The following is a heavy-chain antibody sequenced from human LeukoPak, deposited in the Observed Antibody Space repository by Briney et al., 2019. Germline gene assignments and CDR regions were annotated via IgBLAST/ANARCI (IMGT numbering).Heavy chain of an antibody. D-gene: IGHD5-18*01. CDR3: AREDTFAPFSY. V-gene: IGHV3-48*01. Sequence: PGGSLRLSCAASGFTFSSYSMNWVRQAPGKGLEWVSYISSSSSTIYYADSVKGRFTISRDNAKNTLYLQMNSLRAEDTAVYYCAREDTFAPFSYWGQGTLVTVSS. CDR2: ISSSSSTI. CDR1: GFTFSSYS. J-gene: IGHJ4*02.